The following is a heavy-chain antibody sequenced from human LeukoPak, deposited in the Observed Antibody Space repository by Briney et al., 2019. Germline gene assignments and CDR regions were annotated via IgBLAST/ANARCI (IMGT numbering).Heavy chain of an antibody. CDR1: GYTFIDYH. Sequence: ASVKVSCKASGYTFIDYHIHWVRQAPGQGLEWMGWINPNSGGTNYAQKFQGRVTMTRDTSISTAYMELSRLRSDDTAVYYCARGFSSGYASSWGQGTLVTVSS. CDR2: INPNSGGT. D-gene: IGHD5-12*01. V-gene: IGHV1-2*02. J-gene: IGHJ4*02. CDR3: ARGFSSGYASS.